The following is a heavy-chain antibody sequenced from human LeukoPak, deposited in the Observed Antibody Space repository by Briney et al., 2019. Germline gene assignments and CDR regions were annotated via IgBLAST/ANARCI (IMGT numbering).Heavy chain of an antibody. Sequence: PGGSLRLSCAASGFTFSSYAMHWVRQAPGKGLEWVAVISYDGSNTYYADSVKGRFTISRDNSKNTLYLQMNSLRAEDTAVYYCARDGEAYYDFWSGAYYFDYWGQGTLVTVSS. CDR3: ARDGEAYYDFWSGAYYFDY. CDR1: GFTFSSYA. D-gene: IGHD3-3*01. CDR2: ISYDGSNT. V-gene: IGHV3-30-3*01. J-gene: IGHJ4*02.